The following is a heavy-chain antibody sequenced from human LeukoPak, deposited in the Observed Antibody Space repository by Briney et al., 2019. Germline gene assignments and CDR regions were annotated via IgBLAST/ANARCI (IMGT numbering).Heavy chain of an antibody. CDR3: ARVGGDLSFDY. V-gene: IGHV1-69*02. D-gene: IGHD2-21*02. Sequence: SVKVSCKASGGTFSSYTISWVRQAPGQGLEWMGRIIPILGIANYAQKFQGRVTITADKSTSTAYMELRSLRSDDTAVYYCARVGGDLSFDYWGQGTLVTVSS. J-gene: IGHJ4*02. CDR1: GGTFSSYT. CDR2: IIPILGIA.